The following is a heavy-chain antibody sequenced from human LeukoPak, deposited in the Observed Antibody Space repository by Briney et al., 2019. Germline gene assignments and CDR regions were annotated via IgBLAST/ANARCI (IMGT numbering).Heavy chain of an antibody. D-gene: IGHD4-23*01. Sequence: QPGGSLRLSCAASGFTFSSYWMSWVRQAPGKGLEWVANIKQDGSEKYYVDSVKGRFTISRDNAKNSLYLQMNSLRAEDTAVYYCAKGGSDYGGNSFDYWGQGTLVTVSS. CDR2: IKQDGSEK. J-gene: IGHJ4*02. CDR1: GFTFSSYW. CDR3: AKGGSDYGGNSFDY. V-gene: IGHV3-7*01.